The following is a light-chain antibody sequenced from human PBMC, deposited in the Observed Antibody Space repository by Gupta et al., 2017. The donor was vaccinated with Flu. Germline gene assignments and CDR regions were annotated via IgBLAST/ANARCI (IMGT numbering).Light chain of an antibody. CDR2: GAS. CDR1: QSVSSYY. V-gene: IGKV3-20*01. CDR3: QQNDSAPWT. J-gene: IGKJ1*01. Sequence: EIVLTQSPDTLSLSPGERDTLSCRASQSVSSYYLAWYQQKPGQAPRRLLYGASSRATGIPNRFSGSGAGTEFTLTISRQEPEDFAVYYCQQNDSAPWTFGLGTKVEI.